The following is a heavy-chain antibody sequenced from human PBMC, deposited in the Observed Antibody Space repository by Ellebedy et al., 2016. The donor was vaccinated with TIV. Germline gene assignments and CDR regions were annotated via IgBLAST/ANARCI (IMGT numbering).Heavy chain of an antibody. CDR3: ARGRGGSTGSDYFDY. CDR2: ISGSGGTT. V-gene: IGHV3-23*01. J-gene: IGHJ4*02. CDR1: GFTFSSYA. Sequence: GESLKISCATSGFTFSSYAMSWVRQAPGKGLEWVSGISGSGGTTYYADSAKGRFTISRDNSKNTLYMQMNSLRAEDTAVYYCARGRGGSTGSDYFDYWGQGTLVTVSS. D-gene: IGHD2-2*01.